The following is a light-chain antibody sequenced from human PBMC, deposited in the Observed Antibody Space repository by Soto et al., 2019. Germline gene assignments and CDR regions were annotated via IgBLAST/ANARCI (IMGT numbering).Light chain of an antibody. Sequence: EIVLTQSPGTLSLSPGERATLSCRASQSVSSSYLAWYQQKPGQAPRLLIYGASSRATGIPDRFCGSGSGTDFTLTISRLEPEDFAVYYCQQYGSSLCTFGQGTKLEIK. CDR1: QSVSSSY. CDR2: GAS. CDR3: QQYGSSLCT. V-gene: IGKV3-20*01. J-gene: IGKJ2*02.